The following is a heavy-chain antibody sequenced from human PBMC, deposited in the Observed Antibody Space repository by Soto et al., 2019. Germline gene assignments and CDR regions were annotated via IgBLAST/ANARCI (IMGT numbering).Heavy chain of an antibody. CDR1: GFTFSSYW. J-gene: IGHJ6*02. CDR3: AGHSSGVPGYYYGMDV. CDR2: INSDGSST. V-gene: IGHV3-74*01. D-gene: IGHD3-22*01. Sequence: GGSLRLSCAASGFTFSSYWMHWVRQAPGKGLVWVSRINSDGSSTYYADSVKGRFTISRDNSKNTLYLQMNSLRAEDTAVYYCAGHSSGVPGYYYGMDVWGQGTTVTVSS.